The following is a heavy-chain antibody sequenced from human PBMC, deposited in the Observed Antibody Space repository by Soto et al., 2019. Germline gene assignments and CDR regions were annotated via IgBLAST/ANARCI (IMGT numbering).Heavy chain of an antibody. Sequence: ASVKVSCKASGYTFTSYGISWVRQAPGQGLEWMGWISAYNGNTNYAQKLQGRVTMTTDTSTSTAYMELRSLRSDDTAVYYCARGGVVPAAVYYYYYMDVWGKGTTVTVSS. CDR1: GYTFTSYG. D-gene: IGHD2-2*01. J-gene: IGHJ6*03. CDR2: ISAYNGNT. V-gene: IGHV1-18*01. CDR3: ARGGVVPAAVYYYYYMDV.